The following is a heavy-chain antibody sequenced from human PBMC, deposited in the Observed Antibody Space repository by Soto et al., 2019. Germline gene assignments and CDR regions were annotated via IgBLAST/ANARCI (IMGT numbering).Heavy chain of an antibody. J-gene: IGHJ5*02. CDR2: IWSDGSNK. CDR1: GFTFSNYA. CDR3: ARYRTGSYPYNSFDP. D-gene: IGHD1-26*01. V-gene: IGHV3-33*01. Sequence: QVQLVESGGGVVQPGRSLSLSCAASGFTFSNYAIHWVRQAPGKGLEWVSVIWSDGSNKYYTDSVTGRFTISRDNSKNTVHLQMNSLRAEDPAVYYCARYRTGSYPYNSFDPWGQGTLGTVS.